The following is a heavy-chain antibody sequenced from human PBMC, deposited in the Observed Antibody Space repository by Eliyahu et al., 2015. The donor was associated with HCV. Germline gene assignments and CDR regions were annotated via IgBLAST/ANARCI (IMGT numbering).Heavy chain of an antibody. V-gene: IGHV1-8*01. J-gene: IGHJ4*02. D-gene: IGHD3/OR15-3a*01. Sequence: QVQLVQSGAEVKKPGASVKVSCKASGYTFSTFDINWVRQATGQGLEWLGWMNPDSGNRGYAQKFHARVTMTSNTSINTAYMELTGLKSEDTAVYYCARGPLRFWTYWGQGTLVTVSS. CDR1: GYTFSTFD. CDR3: ARGPLRFWTY. CDR2: MNPDSGNR.